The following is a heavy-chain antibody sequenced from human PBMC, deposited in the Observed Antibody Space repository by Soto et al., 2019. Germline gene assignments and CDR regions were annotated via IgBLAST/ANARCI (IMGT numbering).Heavy chain of an antibody. Sequence: GGSLRLSCSGSGFTFGSYAMHWVRQAPGKGLEYVSAISSKGGSTYYADSVKGRFTISRDNSKQTLYLQMTSLRVEDTAVYYYVKGKYSSSGLLDWFDPWGQGTVVTVSS. CDR1: GFTFGSYA. J-gene: IGHJ5*01. CDR2: ISSKGGST. CDR3: VKGKYSSSGLLDWFDP. V-gene: IGHV3-64D*06. D-gene: IGHD3-22*01.